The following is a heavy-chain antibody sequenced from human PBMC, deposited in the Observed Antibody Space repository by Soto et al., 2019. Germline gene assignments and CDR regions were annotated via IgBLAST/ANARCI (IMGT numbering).Heavy chain of an antibody. Sequence: EVQLLESGGGLVQPGGSLRLSCAASGFTFSSYAMSWVRQAPGKGLEWVSAISGSGGSTYYADSVKGRFTISRDNSKNTLYLKMNSLRAEDTAVYYCAKDRGGSSPGDPDAFDIWGQGTMVTVSS. V-gene: IGHV3-23*01. D-gene: IGHD6-6*01. J-gene: IGHJ3*02. CDR3: AKDRGGSSPGDPDAFDI. CDR1: GFTFSSYA. CDR2: ISGSGGST.